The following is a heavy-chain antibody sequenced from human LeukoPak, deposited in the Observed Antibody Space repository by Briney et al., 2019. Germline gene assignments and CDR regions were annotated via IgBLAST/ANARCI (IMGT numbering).Heavy chain of an antibody. Sequence: SETLSLTCTVSGGSISSSSYYWGWIRQPPGKGLEWIASIYQNGDTYYNPSLKSRVTISVDTSNNQFSLKLSSVTAADTAIYYCATRDTALAYYFDFWGQGTLVTVSS. CDR2: IYQNGDT. V-gene: IGHV4-39*07. D-gene: IGHD5-18*01. CDR3: ATRDTALAYYFDF. CDR1: GGSISSSSYY. J-gene: IGHJ4*02.